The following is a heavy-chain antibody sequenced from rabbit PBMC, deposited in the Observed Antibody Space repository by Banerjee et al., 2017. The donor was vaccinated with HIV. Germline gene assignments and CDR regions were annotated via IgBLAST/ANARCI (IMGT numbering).Heavy chain of an antibody. V-gene: IGHV1S40*01. J-gene: IGHJ4*01. CDR2: IATSSGST. CDR3: ARRYDSGNGSNYFKL. Sequence: QSLEESGGDLVKPGASLTLTCTASGFSFSSSYYMCWVRQAPGKGLELIACIATSSGSTYYASWAKGRFTISKTSSTTVSLQMTSLTAADTATYFCARRYDSGNGSNYFKLWGPGTLVTVS. CDR1: GFSFSSSYY. D-gene: IGHD1-1*01.